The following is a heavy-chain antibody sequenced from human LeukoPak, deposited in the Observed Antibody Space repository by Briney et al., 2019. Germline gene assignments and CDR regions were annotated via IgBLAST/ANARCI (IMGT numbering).Heavy chain of an antibody. CDR2: ISAYNGNT. CDR3: ARGVGRITMIVVVPAAFDI. V-gene: IGHV1-18*01. J-gene: IGHJ3*02. CDR1: GYTFTSYG. D-gene: IGHD3-22*01. Sequence: GASVKVSCKASGYTFTSYGISWVRQAPGQGLEWMGWISAYNGNTNYAQKLQGRVTMTTDTSTSTAYMELWSLRSDDTAVYYCARGVGRITMIVVVPAAFDIWGQGTMVTVSS.